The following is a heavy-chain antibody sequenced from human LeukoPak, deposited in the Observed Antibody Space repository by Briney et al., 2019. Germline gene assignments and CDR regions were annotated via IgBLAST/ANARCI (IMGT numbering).Heavy chain of an antibody. J-gene: IGHJ3*02. CDR1: GGTISNYY. CDR3: AREATADFSDAFDI. Sequence: SETLSLTCSVSGGTISNYYWIWIRQPAGKGLEWIGRIYSTGSTNYNPSLKGRVTMSLDTSKSQFSLKLTSVTAADTAVYYCAREATADFSDAFDIWGQGTMVTVSS. V-gene: IGHV4-4*07. CDR2: IYSTGST. D-gene: IGHD3-3*01.